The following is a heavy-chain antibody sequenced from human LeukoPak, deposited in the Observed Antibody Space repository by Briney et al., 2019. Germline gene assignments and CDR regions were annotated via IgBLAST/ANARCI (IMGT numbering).Heavy chain of an antibody. V-gene: IGHV3-23*01. J-gene: IGHJ4*02. Sequence: GGSLRLSCAASGFTFSSYAMSWVRQAPGKGLEWVSAISGSGGSTYYADSVKGRFTISRDNSKNTLYLQMNSLRAEDTAVYYCASHRYGDYWYYFDYWGQGTLVTVSS. D-gene: IGHD4-17*01. CDR3: ASHRYGDYWYYFDY. CDR1: GFTFSSYA. CDR2: ISGSGGST.